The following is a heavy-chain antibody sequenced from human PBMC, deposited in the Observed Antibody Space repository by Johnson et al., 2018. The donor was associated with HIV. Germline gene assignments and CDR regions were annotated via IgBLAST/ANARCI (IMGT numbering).Heavy chain of an antibody. J-gene: IGHJ3*02. V-gene: IGHV3-9*01. Sequence: VQLVESGGGLVQPGGSLRLSCTASGFTFSSYAMHWVRQAPGKGLEWVSGISWNSGSLGYADSVKGRFTISRDNAKNSLYLQMNSLRAEDTAVYYCAKDPTYDSSGYYGDAFDIWGQGTMVTVSS. D-gene: IGHD3-22*01. CDR1: GFTFSSYA. CDR3: AKDPTYDSSGYYGDAFDI. CDR2: ISWNSGSL.